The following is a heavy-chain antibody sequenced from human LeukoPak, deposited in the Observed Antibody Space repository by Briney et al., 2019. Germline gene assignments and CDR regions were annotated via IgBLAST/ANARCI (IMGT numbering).Heavy chain of an antibody. CDR3: ARRPGSNSPTDPDV. V-gene: IGHV1-18*01. D-gene: IGHD3-10*01. CDR1: GYTFTSYG. J-gene: IGHJ6*02. CDR2: ISAYNGNT. Sequence: GASVKVSCKASGYTFTSYGISWVRQAPGQGLEWMGWISAYNGNTNYAQKLQGRVTMTTDTSTSTAYMELRSLRSDDTAVYYCARRPGSNSPTDPDVWGQGTTVTVSS.